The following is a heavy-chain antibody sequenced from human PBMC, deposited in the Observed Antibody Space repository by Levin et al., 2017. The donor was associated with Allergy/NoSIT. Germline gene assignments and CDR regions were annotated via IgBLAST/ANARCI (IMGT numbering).Heavy chain of an antibody. Sequence: SGGSLRLSCKASGYSFSNFWIGWVRQMPGRGLEWMGAFYPGNSETTYSPSFQGQVTISADKSISTAYLQWSSLKASDTATYYCAKFLKSTSSEVDYYYYGMDVWGQGTTVTVSS. D-gene: IGHD6-6*01. CDR3: AKFLKSTSSEVDYYYYGMDV. V-gene: IGHV5-51*01. CDR2: FYPGNSET. CDR1: GYSFSNFW. J-gene: IGHJ6*02.